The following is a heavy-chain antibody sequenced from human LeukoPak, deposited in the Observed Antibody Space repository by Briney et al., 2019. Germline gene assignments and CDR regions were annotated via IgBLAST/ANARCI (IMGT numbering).Heavy chain of an antibody. CDR3: AREYRGVIIKPFDY. D-gene: IGHD3-10*01. Sequence: SETLSLTCAVYGGSFSGYYWSWIRQPPGKGLEWIGEINHSGSTNYNPSLKSRVTISVDTSKNQFSLKLSSVTAADTAVYYCAREYRGVIIKPFDYWGRGTLVTVSS. CDR1: GGSFSGYY. CDR2: INHSGST. V-gene: IGHV4-34*01. J-gene: IGHJ4*02.